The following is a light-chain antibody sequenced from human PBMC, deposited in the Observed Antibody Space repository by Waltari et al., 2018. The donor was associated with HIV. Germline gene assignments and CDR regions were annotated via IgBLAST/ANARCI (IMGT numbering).Light chain of an antibody. CDR1: SSNLGSNY. J-gene: IGLJ3*02. Sequence: QSVLTQPPSASGTPGQRVTLSCSGSSSNLGSNYVYWYQQLPGTAPKLLIYSNNQRPSGVPDRISGSKSGTSASLAISGLQSVDEADYYCAAWDDSLNAWVFGGGTKLTVL. V-gene: IGLV1-44*01. CDR3: AAWDDSLNAWV. CDR2: SNN.